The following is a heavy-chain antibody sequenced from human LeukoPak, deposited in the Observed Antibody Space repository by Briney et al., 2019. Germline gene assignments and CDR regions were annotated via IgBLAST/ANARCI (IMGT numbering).Heavy chain of an antibody. CDR1: GYTLPELS. D-gene: IGHD3-10*01. CDR3: AAASGLLGSGIYVFDN. V-gene: IGHV1-24*01. J-gene: IGHJ4*02. Sequence: GASVQVSCKVSGYTLPELSMHWVRPAPGKGLEWMGGFYPEDDKTIYSQKFQGRVTMTEDTSTDTAYVDLSSLRFDDTAGDYCAAASGLLGSGIYVFDNWAPGTLVSVSS. CDR2: FYPEDDKT.